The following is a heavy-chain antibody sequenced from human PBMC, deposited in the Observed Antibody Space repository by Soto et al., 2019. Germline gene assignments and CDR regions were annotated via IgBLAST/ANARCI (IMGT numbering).Heavy chain of an antibody. D-gene: IGHD1-7*01. CDR3: ATHNWDLDP. CDR1: GGSFSGYY. CDR2: LYYSGRT. V-gene: IGHV4-34*01. Sequence: SETLSLTCAVYGGSFSGYYWGWIRQPPGKGLEWIASLYYSGRTNYNPSLKGRVNMSVDMSKNQFSLKLNSVTAADTAVYYCATHNWDLDPWGQGTLVTVSS. J-gene: IGHJ1*01.